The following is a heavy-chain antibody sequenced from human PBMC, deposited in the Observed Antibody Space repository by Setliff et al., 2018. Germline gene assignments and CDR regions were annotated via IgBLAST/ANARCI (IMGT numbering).Heavy chain of an antibody. CDR3: ARHFYPPDFFAH. J-gene: IGHJ4*02. D-gene: IGHD3-3*01. Sequence: SETLSLTCSASGVDVIERLYYWSWVRQSPGKGLEWIGTRYYTGTTFYNPSLESRVAVSLDASEKKFSLNLRSVTTADTAVYYCARHFYPPDFFAHWGQGLLVTAPQ. CDR1: GVDVIERLYY. CDR2: RYYTGTT. V-gene: IGHV4-39*01.